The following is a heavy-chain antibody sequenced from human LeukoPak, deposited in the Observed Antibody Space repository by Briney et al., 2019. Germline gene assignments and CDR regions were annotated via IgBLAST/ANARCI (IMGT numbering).Heavy chain of an antibody. CDR2: INWNGGST. Sequence: GGSLRLSCAASGFTFDDYGMSWVRQAPGKGLEWVSGINWNGGSTGYADSVKGRFTISRDNAKNSLYLQMNSLRAEDTALYYCARVQLVDYYYYSYMDVWGKGTTVTVSS. D-gene: IGHD6-6*01. V-gene: IGHV3-20*04. CDR1: GFTFDDYG. J-gene: IGHJ6*03. CDR3: ARVQLVDYYYYSYMDV.